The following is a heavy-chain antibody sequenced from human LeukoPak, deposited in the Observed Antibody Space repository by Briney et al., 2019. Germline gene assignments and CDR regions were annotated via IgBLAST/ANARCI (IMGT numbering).Heavy chain of an antibody. CDR3: ARLPGGSYPSYYYHYYMDV. CDR2: IYYSGST. Sequence: SETLSLTCTVSGGSISSSSYYWGWIRQPPGKGLEWIGSIYYSGSTYYNPSLKSRVTISVDTSKNQFSLKLSSVTAADTAVYYCARLPGGSYPSYYYHYYMDVWGKGTTVAVSS. CDR1: GGSISSSSYY. V-gene: IGHV4-39*01. J-gene: IGHJ6*03. D-gene: IGHD1-26*01.